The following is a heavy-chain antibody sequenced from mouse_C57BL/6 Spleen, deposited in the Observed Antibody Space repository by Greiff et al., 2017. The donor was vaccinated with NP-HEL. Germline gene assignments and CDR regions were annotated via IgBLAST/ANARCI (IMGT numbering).Heavy chain of an antibody. CDR1: GFTFTDYY. D-gene: IGHD3-2*02. CDR2: IRNKANGYTT. J-gene: IGHJ4*01. Sequence: EVKLVESGGGLVQPGGSLSLSCAASGFTFTDYYMSWVRQPPGKALEWLGFIRNKANGYTTEYSASVKGRFTISRDNSQSILYLHMNALRAEDSATYYGARTAQAKGYAMDYWGQGTSVTVSS. V-gene: IGHV7-3*01. CDR3: ARTAQAKGYAMDY.